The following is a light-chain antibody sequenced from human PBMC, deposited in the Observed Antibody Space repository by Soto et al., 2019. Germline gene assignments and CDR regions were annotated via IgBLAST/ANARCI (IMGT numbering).Light chain of an antibody. CDR3: QQSYSTPET. J-gene: IGKJ1*01. Sequence: DLQMTQSPSSLSASVGDRVTITCRASQSISSCLNWYQQKPGKAPKLVIYAASSLQSGVPSRFSGSGSGKDFTLTISSLQPEDFATYYCQQSYSTPETFGEGTKVEIK. V-gene: IGKV1-39*01. CDR2: AAS. CDR1: QSISSC.